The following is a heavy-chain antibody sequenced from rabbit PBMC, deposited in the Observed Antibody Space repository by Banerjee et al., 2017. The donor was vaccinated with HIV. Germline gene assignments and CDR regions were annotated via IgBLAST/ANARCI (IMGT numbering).Heavy chain of an antibody. V-gene: IGHV1S45*01. J-gene: IGHJ4*01. CDR2: IYIGSSGSS. D-gene: IGHD1-1*01. CDR1: GFSFSSSYW. CDR3: ARDVDGGYYGAGLNL. Sequence: QEQLKETGGGLVQPGGSLTLSCKASGFSFSSSYWICWVRQAPGKGLEWIGCIYIGSSGSSYYASWAKGRFTISKTSSTTVTLQMTSLTAADTATYFCARDVDGGYYGAGLNLWGPGTLVTDS.